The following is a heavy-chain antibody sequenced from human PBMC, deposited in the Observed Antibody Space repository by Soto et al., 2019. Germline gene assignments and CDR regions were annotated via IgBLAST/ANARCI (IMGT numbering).Heavy chain of an antibody. D-gene: IGHD2-15*01. J-gene: IGHJ6*02. CDR2: IVVGSGNA. CDR3: AAPRTTLHGGILSQGGHYFYYGMDV. V-gene: IGHV1-58*01. Sequence: TSVKVSCKASGFTFSNFALQWVRQARGQRLEWIGWIVVGSGNANYAQKFQERVSISRDMSTGTAYLELSSLRSDDTAVYYCAAPRTTLHGGILSQGGHYFYYGMDVWGQGTTVTVSS. CDR1: GFTFSNFA.